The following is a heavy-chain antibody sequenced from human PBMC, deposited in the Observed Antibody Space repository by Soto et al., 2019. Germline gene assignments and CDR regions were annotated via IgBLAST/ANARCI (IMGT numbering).Heavy chain of an antibody. Sequence: QITLKESGPTLVKPTQTLTLTCTFSGFSLSTSGVGVGWIRQPPGKALEWLALIYWDDDKHYSPSLKSRLTITKDTSKTQVVLTMTNMDPVDTATYYCAHSYYDSRRYYYYFDHWGQGTLVTVSS. J-gene: IGHJ4*02. CDR2: IYWDDDK. V-gene: IGHV2-5*02. CDR1: GFSLSTSGVG. CDR3: AHSYYDSRRYYYYFDH. D-gene: IGHD3-22*01.